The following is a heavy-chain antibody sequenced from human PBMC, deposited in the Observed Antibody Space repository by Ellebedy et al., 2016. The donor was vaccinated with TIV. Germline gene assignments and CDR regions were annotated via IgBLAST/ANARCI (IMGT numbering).Heavy chain of an antibody. D-gene: IGHD2-15*01. V-gene: IGHV3-33*01. CDR2: ILDDGSDQ. J-gene: IGHJ6*02. CDR1: GFTFKSYG. Sequence: GGSLRLSXVASGFTFKSYGMHWVRQAPGKGLEWVAVILDDGSDQSYAASVKGRFTISRDNSKNTLYLQMNSLRAEDTAVYYCARDSGGISYFYGMDVWGQGTTVTVSS. CDR3: ARDSGGISYFYGMDV.